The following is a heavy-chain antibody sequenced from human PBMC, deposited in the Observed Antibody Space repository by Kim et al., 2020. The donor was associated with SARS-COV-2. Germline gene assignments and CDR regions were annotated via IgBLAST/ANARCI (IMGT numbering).Heavy chain of an antibody. CDR1: GYTFTSYA. D-gene: IGHD4-4*01. V-gene: IGHV7-4-1*02. CDR3: AREIYSNYGDNWFDP. Sequence: ASVKVSCKASGYTFTSYAMNWVRQAPGQGLEWMGWINTNTGNPTYAQGFTGRFVFSLDTSASTAYLQISSLKAEDTAVYYCAREIYSNYGDNWFDPWGQGTLVTVSS. J-gene: IGHJ5*02. CDR2: INTNTGNP.